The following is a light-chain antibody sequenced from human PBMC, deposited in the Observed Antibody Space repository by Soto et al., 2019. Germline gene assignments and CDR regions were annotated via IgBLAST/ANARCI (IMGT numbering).Light chain of an antibody. CDR1: RSDIGDSNF. J-gene: IGLJ2*01. V-gene: IGLV2-14*01. CDR2: EVN. Sequence: QSALTQPASVSGSPGQSVTISCTGPRSDIGDSNFISWYQHSPGKAPRLLIYEVNNRPSGVSRRFSGSKAGNTASLTISGLLDDDEADYYCCSYAGGSTVVFGGGTKLTVL. CDR3: CSYAGGSTVV.